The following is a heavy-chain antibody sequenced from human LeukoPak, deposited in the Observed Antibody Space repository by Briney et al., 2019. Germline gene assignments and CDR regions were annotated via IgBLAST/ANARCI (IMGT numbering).Heavy chain of an antibody. Sequence: VASVKVSCKASGGTFSSYAISWVRQAPGQGLEWMGGIIPIFVTANYAQKFQGRVTITADESTSTAYMELSSLRSEDTAVYYCARAVDYYDSSGYYNFDYWGQGTLVTVSS. CDR3: ARAVDYYDSSGYYNFDY. V-gene: IGHV1-69*13. J-gene: IGHJ4*02. D-gene: IGHD3-22*01. CDR2: IIPIFVTA. CDR1: GGTFSSYA.